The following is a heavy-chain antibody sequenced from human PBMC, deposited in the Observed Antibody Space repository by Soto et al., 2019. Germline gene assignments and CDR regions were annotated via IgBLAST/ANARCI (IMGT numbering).Heavy chain of an antibody. D-gene: IGHD4-4*01. J-gene: IGHJ4*02. CDR3: ASTRITVTTDRIKFDY. CDR2: IYYSGST. CDR1: GGSISSYY. V-gene: IGHV4-59*01. Sequence: SETLSLTCTVSGGSISSYYWSWIRQPPGKGLEWIGYIYYSGSTNYNPSLKSRVTISVDTSKNQFSLKLSSVTAADTAVYYCASTRITVTTDRIKFDYWGQGTLVTVS.